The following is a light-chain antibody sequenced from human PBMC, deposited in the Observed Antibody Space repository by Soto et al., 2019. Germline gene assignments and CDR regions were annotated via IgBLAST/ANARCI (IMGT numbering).Light chain of an antibody. CDR3: QQYHTFST. CDR2: KTS. V-gene: IGKV1-5*03. CDR1: QSLDSW. J-gene: IGKJ1*01. Sequence: DIQMTQSPSTLSASVEDRVTITCRASQSLDSWLAWYQQKPGKPPKLLIYKTSILEFGVPSRFSGSGSGTLFTLTISSLQPDDFATYYCQQYHTFSTFGQVTKVEIK.